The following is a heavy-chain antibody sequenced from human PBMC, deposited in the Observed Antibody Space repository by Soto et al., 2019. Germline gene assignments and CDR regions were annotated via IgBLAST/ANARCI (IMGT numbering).Heavy chain of an antibody. J-gene: IGHJ5*02. CDR1: GGSISGDGSY. CDR3: ARETKAYGRSGSCDWFDP. D-gene: IGHD2-15*01. CDR2: IYFSGTT. Sequence: QLQESGPGLVKTSQTLSLTCSVSGGSISGDGSYWGWIRQSPGKALEWIGYIYFSGTTYYNPSLRSRAYLSVDPSRSQFSLGVNAVNASDTAIYSCARETKAYGRSGSCDWFDPWGQGILVAVSS. V-gene: IGHV4-31*03.